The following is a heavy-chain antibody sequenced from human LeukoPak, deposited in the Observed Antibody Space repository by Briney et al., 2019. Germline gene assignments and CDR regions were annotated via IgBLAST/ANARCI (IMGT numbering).Heavy chain of an antibody. CDR3: ARTNWGSFDY. CDR1: GYSISSGYY. Sequence: SETLSLTCTVSGYSISSGYYWGWIRQPPGKGLEWIGSIYHSGSTYYNPSLKSRVTISVDTSKNQFSLKLSSVTAADTAVYYCARTNWGSFDYWGQGTLVTVSS. V-gene: IGHV4-38-2*02. CDR2: IYHSGST. J-gene: IGHJ4*02. D-gene: IGHD7-27*01.